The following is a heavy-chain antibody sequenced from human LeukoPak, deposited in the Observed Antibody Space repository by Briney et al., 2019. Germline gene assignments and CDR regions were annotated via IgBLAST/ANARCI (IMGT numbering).Heavy chain of an antibody. CDR3: AREVTMLTSDYSFDL. CDR1: GFIFSDFY. J-gene: IGHJ2*01. D-gene: IGHD4-17*01. CDR2: ISSSGFTI. Sequence: GGSLRLSCTTSGFIFSDFYMSWIRQAPGKGLEWVSCISSSGFTIYYADSLKRRFSISRDNAKKSLYLQMDSLRVEDTAVYYCAREVTMLTSDYSFDLWGRGTLVTVSS. V-gene: IGHV3-11*04.